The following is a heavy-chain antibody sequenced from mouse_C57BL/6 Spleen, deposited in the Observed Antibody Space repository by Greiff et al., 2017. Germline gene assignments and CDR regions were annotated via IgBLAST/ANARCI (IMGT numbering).Heavy chain of an antibody. J-gene: IGHJ4*01. D-gene: IGHD2-12*01. Sequence: QVQLKESGPGLVQPSQSLSITCTVSGFSLTSYGVHWVRQPPGKGLEWLGVIWSGGSTDYNAAFISRLSISKDNSKSQVFFKMNSLQADDTAIYYCAKMDDGGYAMDYWGQGTSVTVSS. CDR1: GFSLTSYG. CDR3: AKMDDGGYAMDY. CDR2: IWSGGST. V-gene: IGHV2-4*01.